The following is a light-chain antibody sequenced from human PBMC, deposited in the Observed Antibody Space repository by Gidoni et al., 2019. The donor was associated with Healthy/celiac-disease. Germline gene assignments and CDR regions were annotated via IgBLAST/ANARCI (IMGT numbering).Light chain of an antibody. V-gene: IGKV3-11*01. CDR1: QSVSSY. CDR2: DAS. Sequence: EIVLTQSPATLSLSPGERATLSCRASQSVSSYLAWYQQKPGQAPRLLIYDASNRATGIPTRFSGSGSGTDITLTISSLEPEDVAVYYCQQRSNWLGTFGPGTKVDIK. J-gene: IGKJ3*01. CDR3: QQRSNWLGT.